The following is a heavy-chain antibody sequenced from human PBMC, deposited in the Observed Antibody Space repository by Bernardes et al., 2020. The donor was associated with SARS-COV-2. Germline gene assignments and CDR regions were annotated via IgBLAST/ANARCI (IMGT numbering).Heavy chain of an antibody. D-gene: IGHD3-16*02. CDR3: ARPLGGYPADAFDI. V-gene: IGHV3-7*01. CDR1: GFPFSAYW. CDR2: IKEDGSEK. J-gene: IGHJ3*02. Sequence: GSLRLSCAASGFPFSAYWMSWVRQAPGKGLERVANIKEDGSEKYYMDSVKGRFTISRDNAKNSLYLQMNSLRAEDTAVYYCARPLGGYPADAFDIWGQGTMVTVSS.